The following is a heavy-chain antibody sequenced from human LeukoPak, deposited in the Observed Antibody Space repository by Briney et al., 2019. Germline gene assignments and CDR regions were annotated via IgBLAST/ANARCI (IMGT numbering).Heavy chain of an antibody. CDR1: GYTFTNYP. J-gene: IGHJ4*02. CDR2: INPNSGGT. D-gene: IGHD6-13*01. V-gene: IGHV1-2*04. Sequence: ASVKVSCKASGYTFTNYPMNWVRQAPGQGLEWMGWINPNSGGTNYAQKFQGWVTMTRDTSISTAYMELSRLRSDDTAVYYCARDRAAAAEGPYFDYWGQGTLVTVSS. CDR3: ARDRAAAAEGPYFDY.